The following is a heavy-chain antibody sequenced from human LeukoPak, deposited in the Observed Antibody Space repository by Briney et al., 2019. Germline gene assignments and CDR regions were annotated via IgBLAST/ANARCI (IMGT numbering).Heavy chain of an antibody. CDR2: IYYSGST. Sequence: SETLSLTCTVSGGSISSYYWNWIRQPPGKGLEWIGYIYYSGSTNYNPSLKSRVTISLDTSKNQFSLKLSSVTAADTAVYYCARHGGPLWFGDYWGQGTLVTVSS. D-gene: IGHD3-10*01. V-gene: IGHV4-59*01. J-gene: IGHJ4*02. CDR3: ARHGGPLWFGDY. CDR1: GGSISSYY.